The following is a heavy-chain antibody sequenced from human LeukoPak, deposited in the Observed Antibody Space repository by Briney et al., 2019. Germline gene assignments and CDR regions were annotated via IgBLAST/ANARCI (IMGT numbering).Heavy chain of an antibody. D-gene: IGHD1-1*01. CDR1: GFXFSSYG. CDR2: IWHDGSNK. V-gene: IGHV3-33*01. Sequence: GGSLRLSCAASGFXFSSYGIHWVRQVPGKGLEWVAVIWHDGSNKYYADSVKGRFTISRDNSKNTLYLQMNSLRAEDTAVYYCARGTTDFDYWGQGTLVTVSS. J-gene: IGHJ4*02. CDR3: ARGTTDFDY.